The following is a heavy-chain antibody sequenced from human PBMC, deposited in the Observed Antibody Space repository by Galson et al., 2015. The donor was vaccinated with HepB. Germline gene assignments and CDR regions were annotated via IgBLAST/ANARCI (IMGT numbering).Heavy chain of an antibody. J-gene: IGHJ5*02. D-gene: IGHD1-1*01. Sequence: CAISGDSVSSNSAAWNWIRQSPSRGLEWLGRTYYRSKWYNDYAVSVKSRITINPDTSKSQFSLQLNSVTPEDTAVYYCAREFDGQLERGWDNWFDPWGQGTLVTVSS. CDR3: AREFDGQLERGWDNWFDP. V-gene: IGHV6-1*01. CDR1: GDSVSSNSAA. CDR2: TYYRSKWYN.